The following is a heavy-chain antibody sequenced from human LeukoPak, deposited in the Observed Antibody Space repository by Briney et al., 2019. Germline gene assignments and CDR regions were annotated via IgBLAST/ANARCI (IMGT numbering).Heavy chain of an antibody. V-gene: IGHV4-59*12. J-gene: IGHJ5*02. CDR3: ARTFYCSGGTCSNWFDP. Sequence: SETLSLTCTVSGGSISSYYWSWIRQPPGKGLEWIGYIYYSGSTNYNPSLKSRVTISVDTSKNQFSLKLTSVTAADTAVYYCARTFYCSGGTCSNWFDPWGQGTLVTVSS. CDR2: IYYSGST. CDR1: GGSISSYY. D-gene: IGHD2-15*01.